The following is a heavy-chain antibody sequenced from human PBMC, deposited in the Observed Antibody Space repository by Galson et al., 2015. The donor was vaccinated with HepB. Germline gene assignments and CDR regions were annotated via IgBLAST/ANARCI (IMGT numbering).Heavy chain of an antibody. D-gene: IGHD6-25*01. Sequence: SLRLSCAASEFTFSSYWMNWARQAPGKGLEWVANINPDGSEKYYVDSLKGRFTISRDNAKNSLYLQMNSLKTDDTAVYYCTTDRTFSSVYYVNYYYYAMHVWGQGTTGTVSS. CDR1: EFTFSSYW. CDR3: TTDRTFSSVYYVNYYYYAMHV. CDR2: INPDGSEK. V-gene: IGHV3-7*03. J-gene: IGHJ6*02.